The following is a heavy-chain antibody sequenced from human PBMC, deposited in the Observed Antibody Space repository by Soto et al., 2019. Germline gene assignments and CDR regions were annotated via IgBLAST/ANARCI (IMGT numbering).Heavy chain of an antibody. Sequence: VGSLRLSCISSVFTFRTYTMNWVRQAPGKWLEWVSGIRGFSPYTFYAESVKGRFTISRDNAKNSLYLQMNSLRAEDTAVYYCARDRGYGAHDYYSNAMEVWGQGTTFNVSS. V-gene: IGHV3-21*01. CDR3: ARDRGYGAHDYYSNAMEV. CDR2: IRGFSPYT. D-gene: IGHD4-17*01. CDR1: VFTFRTYT. J-gene: IGHJ6*01.